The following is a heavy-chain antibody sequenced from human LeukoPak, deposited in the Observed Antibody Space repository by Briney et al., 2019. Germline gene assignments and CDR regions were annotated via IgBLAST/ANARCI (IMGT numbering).Heavy chain of an antibody. CDR2: IIPIFGTA. Sequence: PQASVKVSCKASGGTFSSYAISWVRQAPGQGLEWIGGIIPIFGTANYAQKFQGRVTITADESTSTAYMELSSLRSEDTAVYYCARATQRGYYDILTGYYSGFDYWGQGTLVTVSS. D-gene: IGHD3-9*01. J-gene: IGHJ4*02. CDR3: ARATQRGYYDILTGYYSGFDY. CDR1: GGTFSSYA. V-gene: IGHV1-69*13.